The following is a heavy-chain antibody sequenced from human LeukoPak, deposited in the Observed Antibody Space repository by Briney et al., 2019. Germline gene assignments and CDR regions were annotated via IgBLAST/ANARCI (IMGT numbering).Heavy chain of an antibody. J-gene: IGHJ6*03. CDR3: VRHERGVYYYYYIDV. V-gene: IGHV3-20*04. CDR1: GFTFDDYG. D-gene: IGHD3-10*01. CDR2: INWSGGET. Sequence: GGSLRLSCAASGFTFDDYGMSWVRQAPGKGLEWVSGINWSGGETDYADSVKGGFIISRDNAKNYLYLQMSALTVDDTAVYYCVRHERGVYYYYYIDVWGKGTTVIVSS.